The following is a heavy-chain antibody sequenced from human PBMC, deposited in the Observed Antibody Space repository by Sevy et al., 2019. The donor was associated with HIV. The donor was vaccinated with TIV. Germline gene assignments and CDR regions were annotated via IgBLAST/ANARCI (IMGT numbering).Heavy chain of an antibody. CDR1: GFTFSSYG. D-gene: IGHD3-22*01. Sequence: GGSLRLSCAASGFTFSSYGMHWVRQAPGKGLEWVAVISYDGTNKYYADSVKGRFTISRDNSKNTLYVQMNSLRAEDTAVYYCAKDLDSSGYTDYWGQGTLVTVSS. CDR2: ISYDGTNK. CDR3: AKDLDSSGYTDY. J-gene: IGHJ4*02. V-gene: IGHV3-30*18.